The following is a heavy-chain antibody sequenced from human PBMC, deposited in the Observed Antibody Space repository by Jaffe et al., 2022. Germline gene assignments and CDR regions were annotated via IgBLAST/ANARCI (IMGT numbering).Heavy chain of an antibody. J-gene: IGHJ4*02. CDR2: IYTSGST. Sequence: QVQLQESGPGLVKPSQTLSLTCTVSGGSISSGSYYWSWIRQPAGKGLEWIGRIYTSGSTNYNPSLKSRVTISVDTSKNQFSLKLSSVTAADTAVYYCARAGYDILTGYFDYWGQGTLVTVSS. CDR3: ARAGYDILTGYFDY. D-gene: IGHD3-9*01. CDR1: GGSISSGSYY. V-gene: IGHV4-61*02.